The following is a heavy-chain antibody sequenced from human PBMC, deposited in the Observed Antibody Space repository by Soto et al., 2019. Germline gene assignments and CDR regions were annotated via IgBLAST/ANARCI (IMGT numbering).Heavy chain of an antibody. Sequence: SETLSLTCTVSGDSISNSYWSWIRQPPGKGLEWIGNIYYSGSTNYNPSLKSRVTISVDTSKNQFSLKLRSVTAADTAVYYCARGDYDFWSGPPKNTRFDPWGQGTLVTVSS. CDR3: ARGDYDFWSGPPKNTRFDP. CDR2: IYYSGST. V-gene: IGHV4-59*01. D-gene: IGHD3-3*01. J-gene: IGHJ5*02. CDR1: GDSISNSY.